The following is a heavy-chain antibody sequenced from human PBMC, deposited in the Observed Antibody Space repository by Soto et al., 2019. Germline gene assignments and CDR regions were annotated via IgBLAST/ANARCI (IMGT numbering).Heavy chain of an antibody. CDR1: GFTFSDYG. D-gene: IGHD3-22*01. CDR2: IWYDGSNK. V-gene: IGHV3-33*06. Sequence: QVQLVESGGGVVQPGKSLRLSCAASGFTFSDYGMHWVRQAPGKGLEWVAAIWYDGSNKYYADSVKGRFTISRDNSKNTLYLQMDSLRVEDTAVYYCAKTSSSITMIVVWGQGTLVTVSS. CDR3: AKTSSSITMIVV. J-gene: IGHJ4*02.